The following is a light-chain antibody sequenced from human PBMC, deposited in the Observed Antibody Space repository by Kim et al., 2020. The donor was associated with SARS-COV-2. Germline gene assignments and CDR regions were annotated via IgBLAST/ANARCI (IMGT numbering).Light chain of an antibody. CDR3: QVWHTSPWV. CDR2: RDS. J-gene: IGLJ3*02. Sequence: VALGQSARITCGGNNIGSKNVHWNQQKPGQGPVLVIYRDSNRPSGIPERFSGSNSGNTASLSTSRAQTADEADYCCQVWHTSPWVFGGGTQLTVL. CDR1: NIGSKN. V-gene: IGLV3-9*01.